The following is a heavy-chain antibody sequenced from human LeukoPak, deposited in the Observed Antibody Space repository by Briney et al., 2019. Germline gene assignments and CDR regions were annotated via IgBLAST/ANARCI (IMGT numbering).Heavy chain of an antibody. J-gene: IGHJ4*02. D-gene: IGHD2-15*01. CDR2: IYFGGST. V-gene: IGHV4-59*01. CDR1: GGSISSFY. CDR3: ARGGVAAPQTFDY. Sequence: SSETLSLTCTVSGGSISSFYWSWFSWSWIRQPPGKGLEWIGYIYFGGSTNYNPSLKSRVTISVDTSKNQFSLKLSSVTAADTAVYYCARGGVAAPQTFDYWGQGTLVTVSS.